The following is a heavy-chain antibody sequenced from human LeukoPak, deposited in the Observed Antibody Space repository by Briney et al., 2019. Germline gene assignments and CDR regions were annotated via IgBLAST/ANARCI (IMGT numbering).Heavy chain of an antibody. V-gene: IGHV3-30*02. CDR3: AKDEGDGRYYGSGSLY. J-gene: IGHJ4*02. D-gene: IGHD3-10*01. CDR1: GFTFSSYG. CDR2: IRYDGSNK. Sequence: PGGSLRLSCAASGFTFSSYGMHWVRQAPGKGLEWVAFIRYDGSNKYYADSVKGRFTISRDNSKNTLYLQMNSLRAEDTAVYYCAKDEGDGRYYGSGSLYWGQGTLVTVSS.